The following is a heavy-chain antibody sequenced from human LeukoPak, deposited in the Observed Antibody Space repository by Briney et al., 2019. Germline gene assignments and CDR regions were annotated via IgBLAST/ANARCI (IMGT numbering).Heavy chain of an antibody. Sequence: GGSLRLSCAASGFTFSNYGMHWVRQAPGKGLEWVAFIRYDGSNTFHADSVEGRFSISRDNSRNTVSLQMNSLRAEDTAAYYCVKDEVVPTYYYMAVWGKGTTVTVSS. CDR2: IRYDGSNT. J-gene: IGHJ6*03. D-gene: IGHD2-2*01. V-gene: IGHV3-30*02. CDR3: VKDEVVPTYYYMAV. CDR1: GFTFSNYG.